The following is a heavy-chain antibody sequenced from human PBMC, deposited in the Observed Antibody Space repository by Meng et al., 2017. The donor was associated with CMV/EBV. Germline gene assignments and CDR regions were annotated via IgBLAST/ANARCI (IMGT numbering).Heavy chain of an antibody. J-gene: IGHJ4*02. V-gene: IGHV2-5*02. CDR3: ARIAAAGRFDY. Sequence: QITLKESGPTLVKPTQTFTLTCTFSGFSLGTSGVGVGWIRQPPGKALEWLALIYWDDDKRYSPSLKSRLTITKDTSKNQVVLTMTNMDPVDTATYYCARIAAAGRFDYWGQGTLVTVSS. CDR2: IYWDDDK. CDR1: GFSLGTSGVG. D-gene: IGHD6-13*01.